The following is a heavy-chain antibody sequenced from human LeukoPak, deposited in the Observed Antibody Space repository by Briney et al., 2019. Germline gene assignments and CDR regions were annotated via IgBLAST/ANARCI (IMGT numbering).Heavy chain of an antibody. CDR1: GFTFSDHY. V-gene: IGHV3-72*01. Sequence: GGSLRLSCAASGFTFSDHYMDWVRQAPGKGLEWVGRSRNKPNSYTTDYAASVKGRFTISRDDSKNSLYLQMNSLKTEDTAVYYYARGYCSSGTCYLSDYWGQGTLVTVSS. J-gene: IGHJ4*02. CDR2: SRNKPNSYTT. D-gene: IGHD2-15*01. CDR3: ARGYCSSGTCYLSDY.